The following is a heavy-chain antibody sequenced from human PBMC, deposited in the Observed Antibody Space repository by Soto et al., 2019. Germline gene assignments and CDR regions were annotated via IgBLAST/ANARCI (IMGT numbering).Heavy chain of an antibody. CDR1: GGSFSSGSYY. V-gene: IGHV4-39*01. J-gene: IGHJ5*02. CDR3: ASHSTYYYGSGSYP. Sequence: SETLSLTCTVSGGSFSSGSYYWGWIRQPPGKGLEWIGSIYYSGSTYYNPSLKSRVTISVDTSKNQFSLKLSSVTAADTAVYYCASHSTYYYGSGSYPWGQGTLVTVSS. CDR2: IYYSGST. D-gene: IGHD3-10*01.